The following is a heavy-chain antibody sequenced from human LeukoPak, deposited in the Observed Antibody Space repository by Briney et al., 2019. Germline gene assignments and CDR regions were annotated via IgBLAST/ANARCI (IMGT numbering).Heavy chain of an antibody. CDR3: ARVGGKYDAFDI. Sequence: PSETLSLTCTVSGGSISSYYWSWIRQPPGKGLEWIGCIYYSGSTNYNPSLKSRVTISVDTSKNQFSLKLSSVTAADTAVYYCARVGGKYDAFDIWGQGTMVTVSS. D-gene: IGHD4-23*01. J-gene: IGHJ3*02. CDR2: IYYSGST. CDR1: GGSISSYY. V-gene: IGHV4-59*01.